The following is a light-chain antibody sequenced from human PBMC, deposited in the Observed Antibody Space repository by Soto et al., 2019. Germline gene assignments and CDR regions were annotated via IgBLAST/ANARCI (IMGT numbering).Light chain of an antibody. V-gene: IGKV3-20*01. CDR2: GTS. Sequence: EIVLTQSPGTLSLSPGERATLSCRASQSVSSTYLAWYQQKPGQAPGLLLYGTSNRATGIPDRFSGSGSGTDFTLTISRLEPEDFAMYYWQQYVSSPRGHTLGQGTKLEIK. CDR3: QQYVSSPRGHT. CDR1: QSVSSTY. J-gene: IGKJ2*01.